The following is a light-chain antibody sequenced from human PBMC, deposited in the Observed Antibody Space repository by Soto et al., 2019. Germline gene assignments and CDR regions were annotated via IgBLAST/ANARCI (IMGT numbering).Light chain of an antibody. J-gene: IGKJ1*01. V-gene: IGKV3-15*01. CDR1: RSVRSS. CDR2: DAS. CDR3: QQYNSWPET. Sequence: IVMTQYTATLSGSHGESATRFCRASRSVRSSLAWYQQKPGQATRLFIYDASTEATGIPGRCSGSGSGTEFTLTISSLQSEDFAVYYCQQYNSWPETFGQGTKVDI.